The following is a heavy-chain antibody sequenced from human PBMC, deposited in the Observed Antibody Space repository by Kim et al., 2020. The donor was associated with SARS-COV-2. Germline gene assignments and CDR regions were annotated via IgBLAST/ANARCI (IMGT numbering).Heavy chain of an antibody. CDR3: VREGDTNWFDP. Sequence: YNPSLKSRVTLSVDTSKNQFTLHLTSVTAADTAVYYCVREGDTNWFDPWGPGILVTVSS. V-gene: IGHV4-30-2*04. J-gene: IGHJ5*02. D-gene: IGHD3-16*01.